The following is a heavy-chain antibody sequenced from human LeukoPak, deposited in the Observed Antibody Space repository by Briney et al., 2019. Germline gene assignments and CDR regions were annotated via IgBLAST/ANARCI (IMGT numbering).Heavy chain of an antibody. CDR1: GFTFSDYY. Sequence: GGSLRLSRAASGFTFSDYYMSWIRQAPGKGLEWVSYISSSSSYTNYADSVKGRFTISRDNAKNSLYLQMNSLRAEDTAVYYCARDCSGGSCYSVWGQGTLVTVSS. J-gene: IGHJ4*02. CDR2: ISSSSSYT. CDR3: ARDCSGGSCYSV. V-gene: IGHV3-11*06. D-gene: IGHD2-15*01.